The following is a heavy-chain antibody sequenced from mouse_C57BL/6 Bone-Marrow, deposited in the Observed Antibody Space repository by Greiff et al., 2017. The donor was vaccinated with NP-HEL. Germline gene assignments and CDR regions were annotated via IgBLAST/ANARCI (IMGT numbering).Heavy chain of an antibody. V-gene: IGHV1-69*01. J-gene: IGHJ3*01. CDR1: GYTFTSYW. D-gene: IGHD1-1*01. CDR2: IDPSDSYT. Sequence: VKLQQPGAELVMPGASVKLSCKASGYTFTSYWMHWVKQRPGQGLEWIGEIDPSDSYTNYNQKFKGKSTLTVDKSSSTAYMQLSSLTSEDSAVYYCAREITTVVARTAWFAYWGQGTLVTVSA. CDR3: AREITTVVARTAWFAY.